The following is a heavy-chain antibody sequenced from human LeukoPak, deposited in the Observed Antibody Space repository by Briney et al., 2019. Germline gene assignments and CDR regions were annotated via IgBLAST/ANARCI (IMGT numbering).Heavy chain of an antibody. V-gene: IGHV3-48*03. J-gene: IGHJ4*02. CDR2: ISGSGSSR. CDR3: ARVEQQLVRGY. Sequence: GGSLRLSCSASGFTFSSYEMNWVRQAPGKGLEWVSYISGSGSSRYYADSVKGRFTISRDNTRNSLYPQMDSLRAEDTALYYCARVEQQLVRGYWGQETLVTVSS. CDR1: GFTFSSYE. D-gene: IGHD6-13*01.